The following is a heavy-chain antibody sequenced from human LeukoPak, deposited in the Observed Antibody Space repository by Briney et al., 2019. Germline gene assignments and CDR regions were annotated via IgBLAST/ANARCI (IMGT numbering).Heavy chain of an antibody. CDR3: AREPLEMEDLWSGYYIDY. J-gene: IGHJ4*02. V-gene: IGHV4-4*07. D-gene: IGHD3-3*01. CDR2: IYTSGST. Sequence: PSETLSLTCTVSGGSISSYYWSWIRQPAGKGLEWIGRIYTSGSTNYNPSLKSRVTMSVDTSKNQFSLKLSSVTAADTAVYYCAREPLEMEDLWSGYYIDYWGQGTLVTVSS. CDR1: GGSISSYY.